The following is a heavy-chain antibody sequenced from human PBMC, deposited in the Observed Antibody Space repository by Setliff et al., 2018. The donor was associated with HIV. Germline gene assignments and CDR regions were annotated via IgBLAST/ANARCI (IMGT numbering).Heavy chain of an antibody. Sequence: ASVKVSCKASGYTFTGYFIHWVRQAPGQGLEWMGWINPNSGGTNYAQKLQGRVTMTTDTSTSTAYMELRSLRSDDTAVYYCARDPLIAVAYQRVDAFDIWGQGGLGHRLL. CDR2: INPNSGGT. V-gene: IGHV1-2*02. CDR3: ARDPLIAVAYQRVDAFDI. CDR1: GYTFTGYF. D-gene: IGHD6-19*01. J-gene: IGHJ3*02.